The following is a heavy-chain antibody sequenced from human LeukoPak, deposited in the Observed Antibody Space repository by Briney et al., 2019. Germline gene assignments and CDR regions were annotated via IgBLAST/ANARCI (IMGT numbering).Heavy chain of an antibody. CDR3: ARRGSGSYLYYYYYYMDV. Sequence: SETLSLTCAVYGGSFSGYYWSWIRQPPGKGLEWIGEINHSGSTNYNPSLKSRLTISVDTSKNQFSLKLSSVTAADTAVYYCARRGSGSYLYYYYYYMDVWGKGTTVTVSS. V-gene: IGHV4-34*01. CDR2: INHSGST. D-gene: IGHD1-26*01. J-gene: IGHJ6*03. CDR1: GGSFSGYY.